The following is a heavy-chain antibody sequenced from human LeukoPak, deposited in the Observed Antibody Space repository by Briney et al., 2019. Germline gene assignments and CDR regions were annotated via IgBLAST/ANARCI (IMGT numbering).Heavy chain of an antibody. J-gene: IGHJ4*02. CDR1: GYTFTSYG. Sequence: ASVKVSCKASGYTFTSYGISWVRQAPGQGLEWMGWISAYNGHTNYAQKLQGRVTMTTDTSTSTAYMELRSLRCHDTAVYYCARDLGRPYYDMLAAPGHFDYWGQGTLVTVSS. D-gene: IGHD3-9*01. V-gene: IGHV1-18*01. CDR2: ISAYNGHT. CDR3: ARDLGRPYYDMLAAPGHFDY.